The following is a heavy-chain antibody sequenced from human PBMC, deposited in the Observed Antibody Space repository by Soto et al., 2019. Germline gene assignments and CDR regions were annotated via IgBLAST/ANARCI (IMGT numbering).Heavy chain of an antibody. CDR3: ARDGSGSYIY. D-gene: IGHD3-10*01. CDR1: GGSISSYY. Sequence: QVQLQESGPGLVKPSETLSLTCTVSGGSISSYYWSWIRQPPGKGLEWIGYIYYSGSTNYNPSLKSRVTISVDTSKNQFSLKLSSVTTADTAVYYCARDGSGSYIYWGQGTLVTVSS. CDR2: IYYSGST. J-gene: IGHJ4*02. V-gene: IGHV4-59*01.